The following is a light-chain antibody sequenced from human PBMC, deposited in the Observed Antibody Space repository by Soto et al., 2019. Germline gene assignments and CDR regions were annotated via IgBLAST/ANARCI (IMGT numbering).Light chain of an antibody. J-gene: IGKJ2*01. CDR3: QQFGNSLYT. CDR2: ETA. Sequence: EIVLTQSPGTLSLSPGERATLSCKASQSVSSSHIAWYQQKVGQPPRLLLHETATRATGVTDRFSGSGSGADFSLTTSSLQPEDFAMYYCQQFGNSLYTFGQGTKLEI. V-gene: IGKV3-20*01. CDR1: QSVSSSH.